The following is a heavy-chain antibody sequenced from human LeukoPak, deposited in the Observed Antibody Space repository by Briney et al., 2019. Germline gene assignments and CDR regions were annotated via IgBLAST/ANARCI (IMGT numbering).Heavy chain of an antibody. J-gene: IGHJ5*02. CDR1: GGSFSGYY. CDR2: INHSGST. D-gene: IGHD2-2*01. CDR3: ARAPIVVVPAAGTGWFDP. V-gene: IGHV4-34*01. Sequence: SETLSLTCAVYGGSFSGYYWSWIRQPPGKGLEWIGEINHSGSTNYNPSLKSRVTISVDTSKNQFSLKLSSVTAADTAMYYCARAPIVVVPAAGTGWFDPWGQGTLVTVSS.